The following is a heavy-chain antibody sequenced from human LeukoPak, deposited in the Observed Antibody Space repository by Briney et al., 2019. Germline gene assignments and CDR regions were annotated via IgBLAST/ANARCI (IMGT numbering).Heavy chain of an antibody. CDR3: ARGAYYYDILTGYYY. D-gene: IGHD3-9*01. Sequence: ASVKVSCKASGYTFTSYDINWVRQATGQGLEWMGWMNPNSGNTGHAQKFQGRVTMTRNTSISTAYMELSSLRSEDTAVYYCARGAYYYDILTGYYYWGQGTLVTVSS. V-gene: IGHV1-8*01. CDR1: GYTFTSYD. J-gene: IGHJ4*02. CDR2: MNPNSGNT.